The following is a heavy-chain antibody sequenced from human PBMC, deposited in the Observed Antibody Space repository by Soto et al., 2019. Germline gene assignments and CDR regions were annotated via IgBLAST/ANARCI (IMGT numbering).Heavy chain of an antibody. D-gene: IGHD3-9*01. Sequence: ASVKVSCKASGYTFTSSGMSWVRQAPGQGLEWMGWISAHTGSSEYAQNLQGRVTMTTDTSTSTAYMELKSLRSDDTAVYYCARDSPILTAWGQGTPVTVSS. CDR3: ARDSPILTA. CDR1: GYTFTSSG. J-gene: IGHJ5*02. V-gene: IGHV1-18*01. CDR2: ISAHTGSS.